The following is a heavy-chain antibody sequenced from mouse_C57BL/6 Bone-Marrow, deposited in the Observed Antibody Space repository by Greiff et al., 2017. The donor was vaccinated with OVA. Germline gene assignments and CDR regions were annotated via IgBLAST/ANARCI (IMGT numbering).Heavy chain of an antibody. CDR3: SIYGSYWYFDV. CDR1: GFNFKDDY. CDR2: IDPENGDT. V-gene: IGHV14-4*01. D-gene: IGHD1-1*01. Sequence: VQLQQSGAELVRPGASVKLSCTASGFNFKDDYMHWVKQRPEQGLEWIGRIDPENGDTDYASKFKGTATITADKSSNTAYLQLSSLTSADTAVDYWSIYGSYWYFDVWGTGTTVTVSS. J-gene: IGHJ1*03.